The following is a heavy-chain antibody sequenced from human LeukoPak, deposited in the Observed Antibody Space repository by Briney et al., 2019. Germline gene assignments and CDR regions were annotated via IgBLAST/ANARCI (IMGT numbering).Heavy chain of an antibody. D-gene: IGHD3-3*01. Sequence: GGSLRLSCAASGFTFSGYWMSWVRQAPGKWLEWVANIKQDGSEKYYVDSVKGRFTISRDNAKNSLYLQMNSLRAEDTAVYYCARDSDLSYWAQGTLVTVSS. J-gene: IGHJ4*02. CDR1: GFTFSGYW. CDR3: ARDSDLSY. V-gene: IGHV3-7*01. CDR2: IKQDGSEK.